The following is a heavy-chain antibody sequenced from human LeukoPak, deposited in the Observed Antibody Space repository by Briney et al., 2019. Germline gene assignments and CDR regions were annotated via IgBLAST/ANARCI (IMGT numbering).Heavy chain of an antibody. CDR3: ATLRGSYRSGDAFDI. V-gene: IGHV4-39*07. CDR1: GGSISSSSYY. D-gene: IGHD3-16*02. J-gene: IGHJ3*02. Sequence: SETLSLTCTVSGGSISSSSYYWGWIRQPPGKGLEWIGSIYYSGSTYYNPSLKSRVTISVDTSKNQFSLKLSSVTAADTAVYYCATLRGSYRSGDAFDIWGQGTMVTVSS. CDR2: IYYSGST.